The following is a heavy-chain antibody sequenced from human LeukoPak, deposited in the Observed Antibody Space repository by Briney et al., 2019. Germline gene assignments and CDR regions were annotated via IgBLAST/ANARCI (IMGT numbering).Heavy chain of an antibody. V-gene: IGHV4-39*01. CDR1: GGSISSSSYD. J-gene: IGHJ6*02. CDR3: ARYVDTGSYYYYYGMDV. CDR2: IYYSGST. Sequence: SETLSLTCTVSGGSISSSSYDWGWIRQPPGKGLEWIGSIYYSGSTYYNPSLKSRVTISVDTSKNQFSLKLSSVTAADTAVYYCARYVDTGSYYYYYGMDVWGQGTTVTVSS. D-gene: IGHD5-18*01.